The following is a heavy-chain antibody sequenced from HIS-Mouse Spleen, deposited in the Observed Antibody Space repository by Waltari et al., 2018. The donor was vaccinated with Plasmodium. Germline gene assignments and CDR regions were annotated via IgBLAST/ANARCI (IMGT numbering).Heavy chain of an antibody. V-gene: IGHV3-7*01. Sequence: EVQLVESGGGLVQPGGPLRLSCAASGFTVGSYWMSWVRQAPGKGLEWVANIKQDGSEKYYVDSVKGRFTISRDNAKNSLYLQMNSLRAEDTAVYYCASSWYWYFDLWGRGTLVTVSS. CDR2: IKQDGSEK. CDR1: GFTVGSYW. J-gene: IGHJ2*01. D-gene: IGHD6-13*01. CDR3: ASSWYWYFDL.